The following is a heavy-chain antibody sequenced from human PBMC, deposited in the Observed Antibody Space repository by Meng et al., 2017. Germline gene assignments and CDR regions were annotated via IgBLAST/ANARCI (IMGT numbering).Heavy chain of an antibody. CDR3: AREAGY. CDR1: GFTFSSYA. CDR2: ISYDGSNK. V-gene: IGHV3-30*04. J-gene: IGHJ4*02. Sequence: VQVVESGGGVVQPGRSLRLSCAASGFTFSSYAMHWVRQAPGKGLEWVAVISYDGSNKYYADSVKGRFTISRDNSKNTLYLQMNSLRAEDTAVYYCAREAGYWGQGTLVTVSS.